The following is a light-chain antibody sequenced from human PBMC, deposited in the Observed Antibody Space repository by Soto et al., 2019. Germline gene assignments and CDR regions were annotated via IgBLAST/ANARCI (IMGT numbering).Light chain of an antibody. V-gene: IGKV3-20*01. Sequence: EIVLTQSPGTLSLSPGERATLSCRASQSVSSTYIAWYQQYPGQAPRLLIYGASSRDTGSPDRFSGSGSGTDFTLTISRLEPEDVAVYYYEQYGRSPPFTFGQGTKVEIK. J-gene: IGKJ2*01. CDR2: GAS. CDR3: EQYGRSPPFT. CDR1: QSVSSTY.